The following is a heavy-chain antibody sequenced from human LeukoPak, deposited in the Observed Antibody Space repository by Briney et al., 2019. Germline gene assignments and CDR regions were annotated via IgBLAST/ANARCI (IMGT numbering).Heavy chain of an antibody. CDR2: INHSGST. D-gene: IGHD5-18*01. CDR3: ARGRIRPQGYSYGPYYFDY. V-gene: IGHV4-34*01. J-gene: IGHJ4*02. CDR1: GGAINSYY. Sequence: SDTLSLTCTVSGGAINSYYWSWIRQPPGKGLEWIGEINHSGSTNYNPSLKSRVTISVDTSKNQFSLKLSSVTAADTAVYYCARGRIRPQGYSYGPYYFDYWGQGTLVTVSS.